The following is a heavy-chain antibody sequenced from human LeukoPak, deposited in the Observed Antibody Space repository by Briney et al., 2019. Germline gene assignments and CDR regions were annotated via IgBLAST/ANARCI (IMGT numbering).Heavy chain of an antibody. CDR2: INHSGST. J-gene: IGHJ4*02. Sequence: PSETLSLTCAVYGGSFSGYYWSWIRQPAGKGVEWIGEINHSGSTNYNPSLKSRVTISVDTSKNQFSLKLSSVTAADTAVYYCAREGVVGAYGHFDYWGQGTLVTVSS. CDR1: GGSFSGYY. V-gene: IGHV4-34*01. D-gene: IGHD2-15*01. CDR3: AREGVVGAYGHFDY.